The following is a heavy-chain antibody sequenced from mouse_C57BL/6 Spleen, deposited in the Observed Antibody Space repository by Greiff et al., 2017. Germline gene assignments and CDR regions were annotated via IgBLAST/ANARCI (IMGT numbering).Heavy chain of an antibody. V-gene: IGHV1-55*01. D-gene: IGHD2-2*01. Sequence: QVQLQQPGAELVKPGASVKMSCKASGYTFTSYWITWVKQRPGQGLEWIGDIYPGSGSTNYNEKFKSKATLTVDTSSSTAYMQLSSLTSEDSAVYYCARGGLQFFYAMGYWGQGTSVTVSS. J-gene: IGHJ4*01. CDR1: GYTFTSYW. CDR3: ARGGLQFFYAMGY. CDR2: IYPGSGST.